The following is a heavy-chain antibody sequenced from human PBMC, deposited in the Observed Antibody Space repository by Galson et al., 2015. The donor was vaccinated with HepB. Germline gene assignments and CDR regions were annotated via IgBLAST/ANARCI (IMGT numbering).Heavy chain of an antibody. Sequence: SLRLSCAGSGFPFSNFWMSWVRQAPGKGLEWVGRIKSKGDGETTAYAAPVRGRFAISRDDSKNMVYLEMNSLRTEDTAVYYCTARFWGQGTLVTVSS. CDR2: IKSKGDGETT. CDR1: GFPFSNFW. J-gene: IGHJ4*02. V-gene: IGHV3-15*01. CDR3: TARF.